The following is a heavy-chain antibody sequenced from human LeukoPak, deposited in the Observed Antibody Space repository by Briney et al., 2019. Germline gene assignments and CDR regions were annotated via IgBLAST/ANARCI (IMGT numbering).Heavy chain of an antibody. Sequence: GGSLRLSCAATGVTFSSYAMSLVRQAPGKGLEWVSAISGSGGSTYYADSVKGRFTISRDNSKNTLYLQMNSLRAEDTAVYYCAKELGDYGSVLDYWGQGTLVTVSS. CDR2: ISGSGGST. D-gene: IGHD4-17*01. J-gene: IGHJ4*02. V-gene: IGHV3-23*01. CDR1: GVTFSSYA. CDR3: AKELGDYGSVLDY.